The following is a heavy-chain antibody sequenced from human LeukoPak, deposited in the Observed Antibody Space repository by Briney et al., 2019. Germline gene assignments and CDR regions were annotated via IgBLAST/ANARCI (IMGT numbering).Heavy chain of an antibody. Sequence: SETLSLTCTVSGVSFSSSAHFWGWIRQPPGNGLEWIGTISHSGTTYYNPSLKSRVTISVDTSRNQFSLRLNSMTAADTAVYSCARQTTGSYQWTFDYWGQGTLVTVSS. D-gene: IGHD3-10*01. CDR2: ISHSGTT. CDR3: ARQTTGSYQWTFDY. V-gene: IGHV4-39*01. CDR1: GVSFSSSAHF. J-gene: IGHJ4*02.